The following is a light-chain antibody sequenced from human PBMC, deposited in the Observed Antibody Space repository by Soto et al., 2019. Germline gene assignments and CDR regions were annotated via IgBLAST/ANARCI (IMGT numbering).Light chain of an antibody. J-gene: IGKJ2*01. CDR1: QSVSSY. CDR3: QQRSKWPPYT. Sequence: EIVLTQSPATLSLSPGERATLSCRASQSVSSYLAWYQQKPGQAPRLLIYDASNRATGIPARFSGSGSGTDFTLTISSLEPEDFAIYYCQQRSKWPPYTFGQGTKVDIK. CDR2: DAS. V-gene: IGKV3-11*01.